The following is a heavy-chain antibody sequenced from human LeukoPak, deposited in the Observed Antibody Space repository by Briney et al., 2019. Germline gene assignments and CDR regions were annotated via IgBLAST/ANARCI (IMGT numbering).Heavy chain of an antibody. Sequence: PGGSLRLSCAASGFTFDDYGMSWVRHAPGKGLEWVSGINWNGGSTGYADSVKGRFTISRDNAKNSLYLQMNTLRVEDTAVYHCAKLIREVTTYYWGPGALVTVSS. J-gene: IGHJ4*02. D-gene: IGHD1-1*01. CDR3: AKLIREVTTYY. V-gene: IGHV3-20*01. CDR2: INWNGGST. CDR1: GFTFDDYG.